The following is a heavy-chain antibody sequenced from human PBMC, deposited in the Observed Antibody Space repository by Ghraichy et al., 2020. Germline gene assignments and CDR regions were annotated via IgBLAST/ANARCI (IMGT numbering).Heavy chain of an antibody. Sequence: GESLNISCAASGFTFSNYAVRWVRQAPRKGLEWVSSIGGSGDTYYRDSVRGRFTISRDNSRNTVDLQMHTLRVADTAIYYCARLRGGDYRLSNFELWGRGTLVTVSS. CDR3: ARLRGGDYRLSNFEL. D-gene: IGHD4-17*01. V-gene: IGHV3-23*01. CDR2: IGGSGDT. J-gene: IGHJ2*01. CDR1: GFTFSNYA.